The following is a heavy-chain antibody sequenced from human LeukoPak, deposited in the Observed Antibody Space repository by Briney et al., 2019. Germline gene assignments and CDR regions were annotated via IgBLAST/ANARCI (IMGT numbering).Heavy chain of an antibody. J-gene: IGHJ5*02. D-gene: IGHD6-13*01. Sequence: GGSLRLSCAASGFTFSSYAMHWVRQAPGKGLEYVSAISSNGGSTYYANSVKGRFTISRDNSKNTLYLQMGSLRAEDMAVYYCARVAIAAVRSGWFDPWGQGTLVTVSS. CDR1: GFTFSSYA. CDR3: ARVAIAAVRSGWFDP. CDR2: ISSNGGST. V-gene: IGHV3-64*01.